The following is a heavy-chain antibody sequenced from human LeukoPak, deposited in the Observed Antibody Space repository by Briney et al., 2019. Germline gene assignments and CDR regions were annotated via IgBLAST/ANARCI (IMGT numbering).Heavy chain of an antibody. CDR3: ALGPWFGELFGAFDI. CDR1: GYSVTSYW. CDR2: IYPGDSGT. D-gene: IGHD3-10*01. Sequence: GGSLKISCKGSGYSVTSYWIGWVRQIPGKGLEWMGIIYPGDSGTRYSPSFQGQVTIPADKSISTAYLQWSSLKASDTAMYYCALGPWFGELFGAFDIWGQGAMVTVSS. V-gene: IGHV5-51*01. J-gene: IGHJ3*02.